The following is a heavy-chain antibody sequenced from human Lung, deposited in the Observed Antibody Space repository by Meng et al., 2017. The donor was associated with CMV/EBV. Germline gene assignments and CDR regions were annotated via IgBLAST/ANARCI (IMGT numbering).Heavy chain of an antibody. V-gene: IGHV4-4*02. CDR1: GNSIPNHNW. CDR2: IPHRGSS. J-gene: IGHJ1*01. CDR3: LRRSGGSV. D-gene: IGHD3-10*01. Sequence: QGRVRESGPWLVKPSEALSLTCAVSGNSIPNHNWWAWVRQPPGKGLEWIGAIPHRGSSAYNPSLKSRVSMSIDKSKNQFSLKLTSVTAADTAVYHCLRRSGGSVWGQGTLVTVSS.